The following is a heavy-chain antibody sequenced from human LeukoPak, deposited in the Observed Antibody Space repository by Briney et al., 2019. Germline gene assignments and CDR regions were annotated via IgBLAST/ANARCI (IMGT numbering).Heavy chain of an antibody. V-gene: IGHV3-23*01. D-gene: IGHD2-8*02. CDR3: AKDVWWSVS. J-gene: IGHJ5*02. CDR2: ITTGGPNT. CDR1: GFTFSSYT. Sequence: PGGSLRLSCTASGFTFSSYTMSWVRQAPGKGLKWVSTITTGGPNTYYADSVKGRFTVSRDDSKYTLYLQMNSLRAEDTAVYYCAKDVWWSVSWGQGTLVTVSS.